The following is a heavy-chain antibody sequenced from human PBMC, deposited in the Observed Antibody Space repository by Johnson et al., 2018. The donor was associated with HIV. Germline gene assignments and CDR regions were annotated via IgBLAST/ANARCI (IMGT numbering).Heavy chain of an antibody. CDR3: ARGSRYTYDNDDAYLLHAFDF. CDR1: GFTVSSNY. D-gene: IGHD3-22*01. V-gene: IGHV3-66*03. Sequence: VQLVESGGGLIQPGGSLRLSCAASGFTVSSNYMSWVRQAPGKGLEWVSVIYSGGSTYYADSVKGRFTISRDNSKNTLYLQMNSLRAEDTSVYYCARGSRYTYDNDDAYLLHAFDFWGLGTKVTVSS. CDR2: IYSGGST. J-gene: IGHJ3*01.